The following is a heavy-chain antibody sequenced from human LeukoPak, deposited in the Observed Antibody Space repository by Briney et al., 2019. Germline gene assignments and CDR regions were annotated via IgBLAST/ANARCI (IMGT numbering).Heavy chain of an antibody. J-gene: IGHJ4*02. CDR3: ARGVGSGYTDE. V-gene: IGHV4-59*01. Sequence: PSETLSLTCTVSGDSISTYYWTWIRQSPGKGLEWIGYIYYSGSTNYNPSLKSRVIISVDTSKNHFSLKLTSVTAADTAVYYCARGVGSGYTDEWGQGTLVTVSS. D-gene: IGHD3-22*01. CDR2: IYYSGST. CDR1: GDSISTYY.